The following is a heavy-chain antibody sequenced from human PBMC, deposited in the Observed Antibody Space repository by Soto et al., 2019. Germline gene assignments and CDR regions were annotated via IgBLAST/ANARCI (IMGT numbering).Heavy chain of an antibody. CDR1: GGTFSSYA. CDR3: ARESRYCSGGSCYFLPGIDY. J-gene: IGHJ4*02. CDR2: IIPIFGTA. D-gene: IGHD2-15*01. V-gene: IGHV1-69*12. Sequence: QVPLVQSGAEVKKPGSSVKVSCKASGGTFSSYAISWVRQAPGQGLEWMGGIIPIFGTANYAQKFQGRVTITADECTRPAYMERSSLRSEDTAVYYCARESRYCSGGSCYFLPGIDYWGQGTLVTVSS.